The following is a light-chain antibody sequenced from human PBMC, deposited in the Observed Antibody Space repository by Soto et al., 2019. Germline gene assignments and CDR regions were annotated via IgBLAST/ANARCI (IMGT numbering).Light chain of an antibody. CDR1: QNISNW. CDR2: DAS. Sequence: DIQMTQSPSTLSASVGDRVTITCRASQNISNWLAWYQPRPGRAPNLLIHDASTLESGVPSRFSGSGSVTEFTITISSLQPDDFATYSCQQYYTLYTFGQGTKLEI. CDR3: QQYYTLYT. V-gene: IGKV1-5*01. J-gene: IGKJ2*01.